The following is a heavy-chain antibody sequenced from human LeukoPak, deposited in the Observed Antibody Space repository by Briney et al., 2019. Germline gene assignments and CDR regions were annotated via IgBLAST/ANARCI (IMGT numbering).Heavy chain of an antibody. V-gene: IGHV1-24*01. CDR1: GYTLTELS. D-gene: IGHD3-10*01. CDR3: ARDGYGSGSYSPGDY. J-gene: IGHJ4*02. CDR2: FDPEDGET. Sequence: ASVKVSCKVSGYTLTELSMHWVRQAPGKGLEWMGGFDPEDGETIYAQKFQGRVTMTTDTSTSTAYMELRSLRSDDTAVYYCARDGYGSGSYSPGDYWGQGTLVTVSS.